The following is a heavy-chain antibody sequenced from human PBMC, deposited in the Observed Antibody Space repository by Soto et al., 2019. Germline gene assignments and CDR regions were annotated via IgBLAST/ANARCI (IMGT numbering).Heavy chain of an antibody. D-gene: IGHD2-15*01. Sequence: QVQLQESGPGLVKASETLSLTCTVSGGSISNYYCSWIRQPPGKGLEWIGYIYYSGSTNYNPSLKSRVIISVDTSKTQLSLNLSSVTAADTAVYYCARAGAATLSDYCGQVTLVTFSS. V-gene: IGHV4-59*01. CDR1: GGSISNYY. CDR3: ARAGAATLSDY. J-gene: IGHJ4*02. CDR2: IYYSGST.